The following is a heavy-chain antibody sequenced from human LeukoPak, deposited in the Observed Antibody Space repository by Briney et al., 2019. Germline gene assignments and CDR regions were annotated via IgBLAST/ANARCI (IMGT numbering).Heavy chain of an antibody. CDR3: ARTPYYDYVRGTYRYELYYFDY. V-gene: IGHV4-39*01. D-gene: IGHD3-16*02. J-gene: IGHJ4*02. CDR1: GGSVSSTSYY. Sequence: SETLSLTCTVSGGSVSSTSYYWGWIRQPPGKDLEWIGSIYYSGSTFYNPSLESRVTISVDTSKNQVSLKLSSVTAADTAVYYCARTPYYDYVRGTYRYELYYFDYWGQGTLVTVS. CDR2: IYYSGST.